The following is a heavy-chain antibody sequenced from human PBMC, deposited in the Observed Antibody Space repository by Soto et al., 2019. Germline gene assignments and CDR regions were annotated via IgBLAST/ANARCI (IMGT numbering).Heavy chain of an antibody. D-gene: IGHD3-22*01. V-gene: IGHV5-10-1*01. CDR1: GYSFTTYW. CDR2: IDPTDSYT. CDR3: AREYDSSGYGPANVAFDI. Sequence: PGESLKISCQASGYSFTTYWISWVRQMPGKGLECMGRIDPTDSYTDYGPSFEGHVTMSVDRSINTAYLEWSSLKASDSAMYYCAREYDSSGYGPANVAFDIWGQGTMVTVSS. J-gene: IGHJ3*02.